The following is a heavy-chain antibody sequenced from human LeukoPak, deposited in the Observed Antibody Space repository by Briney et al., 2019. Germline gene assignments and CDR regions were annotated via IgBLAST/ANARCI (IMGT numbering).Heavy chain of an antibody. D-gene: IGHD1-26*01. Sequence: GGSLRLSCAASGLRFRNYGMHWVRQAPGKGLEWVAVIWYDGSNQYYVDSVKGRFTVSRDNAKNTLYLQMNSLRAEDTAVYYCATDRNSGKYYDYWGQGTLATVSS. V-gene: IGHV3-33*01. CDR1: GLRFRNYG. CDR3: ATDRNSGKYYDY. J-gene: IGHJ4*02. CDR2: IWYDGSNQ.